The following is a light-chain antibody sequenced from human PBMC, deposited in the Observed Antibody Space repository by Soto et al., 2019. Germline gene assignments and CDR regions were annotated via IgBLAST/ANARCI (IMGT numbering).Light chain of an antibody. Sequence: DIQMTQSPSSLSASVGDRVTITCQASQDISNYLNWYQQKPGKAPKLLIYDASNLETGVPSKFSGSGSGTDFPFTISRLQAEDIATYYCQQYDNPPAFGRGTKVEIK. CDR1: QDISNY. CDR3: QQYDNPPA. V-gene: IGKV1-33*01. CDR2: DAS. J-gene: IGKJ4*01.